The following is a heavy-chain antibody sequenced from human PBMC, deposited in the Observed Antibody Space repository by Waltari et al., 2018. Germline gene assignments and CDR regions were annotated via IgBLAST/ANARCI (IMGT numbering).Heavy chain of an antibody. CDR2: IYYSGST. V-gene: IGHV4-59*01. CDR1: GGSISSYY. Sequence: QVQLQDSGSGLVKPSETLSLTCTVSGGSISSYYWSSIRQPPGKGLEWIGYIYYSGSTNYKPTLTSGVTISVDTSKNQFSRKLSSVTDADTAVYYCARVRQPDLFDDWGQGTLVTVSS. J-gene: IGHJ4*02. D-gene: IGHD5-18*01. CDR3: ARVRQPDLFDD.